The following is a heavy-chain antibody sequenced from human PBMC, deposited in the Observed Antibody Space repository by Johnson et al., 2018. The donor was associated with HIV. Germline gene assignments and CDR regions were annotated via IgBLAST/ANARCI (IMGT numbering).Heavy chain of an antibody. Sequence: VQLMESGGGLVQPGGSLRLSCAASGFAFGLYDMHWVRQAPGKGLEWVSVIYIGGSTYYADSVKGRFTISRDNSKNTLYLEINSLRAEDTAVYYCARDASRGYGSELDAFDIWGQGTMVTVSS. CDR1: GFAFGLYD. CDR3: ARDASRGYGSELDAFDI. J-gene: IGHJ3*02. D-gene: IGHD3-10*01. V-gene: IGHV3-66*01. CDR2: IYIGGST.